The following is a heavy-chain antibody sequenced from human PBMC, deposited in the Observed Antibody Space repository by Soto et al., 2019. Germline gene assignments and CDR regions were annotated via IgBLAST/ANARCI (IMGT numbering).Heavy chain of an antibody. Sequence: ASVKVSCKASGGTFSSYAISWVRQAPGQGLEWMGGIIPIFGTANYAQKFQGRVTITADESTSTAYMELSSLRSEDTAVYYCATSPAGDIVVVVAAAYGMDVWGQGTTVTVSS. CDR1: GGTFSSYA. D-gene: IGHD2-15*01. CDR3: ATSPAGDIVVVVAAAYGMDV. J-gene: IGHJ6*02. V-gene: IGHV1-69*13. CDR2: IIPIFGTA.